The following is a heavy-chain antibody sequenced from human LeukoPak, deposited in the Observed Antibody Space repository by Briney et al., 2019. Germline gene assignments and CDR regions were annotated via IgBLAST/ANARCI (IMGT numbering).Heavy chain of an antibody. J-gene: IGHJ5*02. Sequence: ASVKVSCKASGYTFTNYYMHWVRQAPGQGLEWMGIINPSGGNTNYAQKFQGRVTMTRDTSTSTDYMGLSSLRSEDTAMYYCARGVLAAAGRNWFDPWGQGTLVTVSS. CDR1: GYTFTNYY. V-gene: IGHV1-46*01. CDR2: INPSGGNT. D-gene: IGHD6-13*01. CDR3: ARGVLAAAGRNWFDP.